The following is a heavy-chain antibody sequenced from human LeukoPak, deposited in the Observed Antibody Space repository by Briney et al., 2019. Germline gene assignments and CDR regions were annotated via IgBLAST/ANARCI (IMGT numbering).Heavy chain of an antibody. V-gene: IGHV3-23*01. D-gene: IGHD1-26*01. Sequence: GGSLRLSCAASGFTFSNYAMRWVRQAPGKGLEWVSGISGSGDSTYYADSVKGRFTISRDNSKNTLYLQMNSLRAEDTAVYYCAKGRGWEASYYYYYMDVWGKGTTVTISS. J-gene: IGHJ6*03. CDR3: AKGRGWEASYYYYYMDV. CDR2: ISGSGDST. CDR1: GFTFSNYA.